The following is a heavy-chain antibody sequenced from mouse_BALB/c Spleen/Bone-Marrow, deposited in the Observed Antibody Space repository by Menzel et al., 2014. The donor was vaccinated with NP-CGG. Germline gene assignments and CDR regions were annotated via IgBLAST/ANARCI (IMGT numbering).Heavy chain of an antibody. J-gene: IGHJ4*01. CDR1: GFSLTGYG. CDR3: ARDRGYDSYYAMDY. D-gene: IGHD2-2*01. CDR2: IWGDGST. V-gene: IGHV2-6-7*01. Sequence: VKLMESGPGLVAPSQSLSITCTVSGFSLTGYGVNWVRQPPGKGLEWLGMIWGDGSTDYNSALKSRLSISKDNSKSQVFLKMNSLQTDDAARYYCARDRGYDSYYAMDYWGQGTSVTVSS.